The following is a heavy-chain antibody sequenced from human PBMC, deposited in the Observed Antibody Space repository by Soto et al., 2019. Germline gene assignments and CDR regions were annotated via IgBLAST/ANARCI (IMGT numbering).Heavy chain of an antibody. D-gene: IGHD6-13*01. J-gene: IGHJ6*02. CDR3: ARGAAAGHYYYYGMDV. Sequence: GASVKVSCKASGYTFSHYGIGWVRQAPGQGLEWMGWISAYNGNRHFAEGLRGRITMTTNTTTSTADMELRSLRSDDTAVYYCARGAAAGHYYYYGMDVWGQGTTVTVSS. V-gene: IGHV1-18*01. CDR2: ISAYNGNR. CDR1: GYTFSHYG.